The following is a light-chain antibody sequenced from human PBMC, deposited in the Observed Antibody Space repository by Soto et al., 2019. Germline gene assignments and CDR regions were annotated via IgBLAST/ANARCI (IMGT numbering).Light chain of an antibody. CDR1: ENIKNW. V-gene: IGKV1-5*01. CDR3: QQYDVHPKT. CDR2: ESS. J-gene: IGKJ1*01. Sequence: DVQMTQSPSTLAASVGDRVTITCRASENIKNWLAWYQQTPGKAPKVLISESSRLDTGVPSRFSGSGYGTDFTLTITSLQTDDFGTYHCQQYDVHPKTFGQGTKVEVK.